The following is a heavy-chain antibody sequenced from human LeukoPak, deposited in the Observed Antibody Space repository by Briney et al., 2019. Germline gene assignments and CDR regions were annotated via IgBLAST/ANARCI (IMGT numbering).Heavy chain of an antibody. CDR2: INPNRGNT. J-gene: IGHJ3*02. Sequence: GASVKVSCKASGYTFTSYDINCVRQATGQGLECMGWINPNRGNTGYAQKFQRRVTITRNTSIRTAYMELRRLRSAHPAVYSCASGASPVVTAATRVFDIWGQGTMPNVSS. CDR1: GYTFTSYD. D-gene: IGHD2-2*01. V-gene: IGHV1-8*03. CDR3: ASGASPVVTAATRVFDI.